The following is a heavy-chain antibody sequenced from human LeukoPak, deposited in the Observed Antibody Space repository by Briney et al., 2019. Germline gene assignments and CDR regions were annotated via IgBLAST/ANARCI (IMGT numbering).Heavy chain of an antibody. Sequence: GGSLRLSRAASGFTFSNYDMNWVRQAPGKGLEWVSYISSTSSIYYADSVKGRFTISRDSAKTSLFLQMNSLRDEDTAIYYCARGGTYGDYVEYWGQGTLVTVSS. CDR1: GFTFSNYD. CDR3: ARGGTYGDYVEY. V-gene: IGHV3-69-1*02. CDR2: ISSTSSI. D-gene: IGHD3-16*01. J-gene: IGHJ4*02.